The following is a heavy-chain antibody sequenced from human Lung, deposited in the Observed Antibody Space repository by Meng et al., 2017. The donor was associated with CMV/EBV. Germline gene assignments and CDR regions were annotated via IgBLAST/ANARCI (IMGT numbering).Heavy chain of an antibody. CDR3: ARGRVGYNMNYFHY. D-gene: IGHD5-24*01. CDR1: GDTFTKYA. Sequence: SXXVSXKASGDTFTKYAISWVREAPGQGLEWLGGFIPRVNIANYAQKFQGRVTITADSSPNTGYMELRSLTSDDAAVYYCARGRVGYNMNYFHYWGQGTVVTVSS. V-gene: IGHV1-69*10. J-gene: IGHJ4*02. CDR2: FIPRVNIA.